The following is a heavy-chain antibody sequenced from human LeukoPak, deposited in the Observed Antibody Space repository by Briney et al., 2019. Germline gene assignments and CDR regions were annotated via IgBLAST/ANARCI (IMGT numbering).Heavy chain of an antibody. CDR1: GYSFTSYW. D-gene: IGHD1-1*01. CDR3: ARRTAFTTGTTNAFDI. CDR2: IYPGDSDT. J-gene: IGHJ3*02. Sequence: LGESLKISCKGSGYSFTSYWIGWVRQMPGKGLEWMGIIYPGDSDTRYSPSFQGQVTISADKSINTAYLQWSSLKASDTAMYYCARRTAFTTGTTNAFDIWGQGTMVTVSS. V-gene: IGHV5-51*01.